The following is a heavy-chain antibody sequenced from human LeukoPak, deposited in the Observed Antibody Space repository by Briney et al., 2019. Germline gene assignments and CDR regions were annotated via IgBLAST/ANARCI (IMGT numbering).Heavy chain of an antibody. CDR2: IDTAGGT. J-gene: IGHJ3*02. CDR3: ARRRYGLGSYSDAFDI. D-gene: IGHD3-10*01. V-gene: IGHV3-13*04. Sequence: GGSLRLSCAASGFTFISYDMNWARQPPGKGLEWVSGIDTAGGTYYAGSVKGRFTISRENAKNSLYLQMNSLRAGDTAVYYSARRRYGLGSYSDAFDIWGQGTMVTVSS. CDR1: GFTFISYD.